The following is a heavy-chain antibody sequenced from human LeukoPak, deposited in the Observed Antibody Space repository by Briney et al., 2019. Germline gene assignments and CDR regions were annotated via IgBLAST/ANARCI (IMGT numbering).Heavy chain of an antibody. CDR2: IAGGGRHT. Sequence: GGSLRLSCAASGFTFSSYGMSWVRQAPGKGLEWVSCIAGGGRHTYYADSVKGRFTISRDNSKNTLYLQMNSLRAEDTAVYYCARNPYDSSGYKAPYWHFDLWGRGTLVTVSS. CDR3: ARNPYDSSGYKAPYWHFDL. V-gene: IGHV3-23*01. J-gene: IGHJ2*01. CDR1: GFTFSSYG. D-gene: IGHD3-22*01.